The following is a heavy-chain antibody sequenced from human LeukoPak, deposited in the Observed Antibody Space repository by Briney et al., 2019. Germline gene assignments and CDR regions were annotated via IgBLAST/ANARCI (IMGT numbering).Heavy chain of an antibody. V-gene: IGHV3-23*01. J-gene: IGHJ5*02. D-gene: IGHD6-19*01. CDR2: ISGSGGST. CDR1: GFTFSSYA. Sequence: GGSLRLSCAASGFTFSSYAMSWIRQAPGKGLEWVSAISGSGGSTYYADSVKGRFTISRDNSKNTLYLQMNSLRAEDTAVYYCARAKAVAGTGGGNWFDPWGQGTLVTVSS. CDR3: ARAKAVAGTGGGNWFDP.